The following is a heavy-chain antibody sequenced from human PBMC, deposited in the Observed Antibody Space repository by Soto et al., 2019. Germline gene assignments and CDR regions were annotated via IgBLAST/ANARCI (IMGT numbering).Heavy chain of an antibody. V-gene: IGHV1-2*02. CDR2: INPNSGGT. CDR1: GYTFTGYY. Sequence: GASVKVSCKASGYTFTGYYMHWVRQAPGQGLEWMGWINPNSGGTNYAQKFQGRVTMTRDTSISTAYMELSRLRSDDTAVYYCARALGSSGCYYFSNFDYWGQGTLVTVSS. CDR3: ARALGSSGCYYFSNFDY. D-gene: IGHD1-26*01. J-gene: IGHJ4*02.